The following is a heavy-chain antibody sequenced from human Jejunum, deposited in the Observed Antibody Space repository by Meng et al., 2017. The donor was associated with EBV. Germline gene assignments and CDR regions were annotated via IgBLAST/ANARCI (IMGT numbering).Heavy chain of an antibody. CDR3: AHRRGKMVRVTIGFDY. D-gene: IGHD3-10*01. J-gene: IGHJ4*02. CDR1: GFSLSTSGVG. V-gene: IGHV2-5*01. Sequence: QITLKAFGPTLVKPTQTLTLTCTFSGFSLSTSGVGVGWIRQPPGKALEWLALIYWNDDKRYSPSLKSRLTITKDTSKNQVVLTMTNMDPVDTATYYCAHRRGKMVRVTIGFDYWGQGALVTVSS. CDR2: IYWNDDK.